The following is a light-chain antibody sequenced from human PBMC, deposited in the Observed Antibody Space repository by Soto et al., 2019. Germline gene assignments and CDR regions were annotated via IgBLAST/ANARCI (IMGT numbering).Light chain of an antibody. CDR2: WAS. V-gene: IGKV4-1*01. CDR3: QQYYSTPLLT. CDR1: QSVLYSSKNKNY. J-gene: IGKJ4*01. Sequence: DIVMTQSPDSLAVSLGERATINCKSSQSVLYSSKNKNYLAWYQQKPGQPPKLLIYWASTRESGVPDRFSGSGSGTDFTLNISSLQAEDVAVYYCQQYYSTPLLTFGGGTKVEIK.